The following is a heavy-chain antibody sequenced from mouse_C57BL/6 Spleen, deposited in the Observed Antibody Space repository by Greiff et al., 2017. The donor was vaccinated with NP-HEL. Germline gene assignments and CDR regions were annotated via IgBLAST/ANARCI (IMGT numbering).Heavy chain of an antibody. V-gene: IGHV1-50*01. CDR2: IDPSDSYT. D-gene: IGHD2-3*01. CDR1: GYTFTSYW. J-gene: IGHJ2*01. CDR3: ASYDGYYFGY. Sequence: VQLQQPGAELVKPGASVKLSYKASGYTFTSYWMQWVKQRPGQGLEWIGEIDPSDSYTNYNQKFKGKATLTVDTSSSTAYMQLSSLTSEDSAVYYCASYDGYYFGYWGQGTTLTVSS.